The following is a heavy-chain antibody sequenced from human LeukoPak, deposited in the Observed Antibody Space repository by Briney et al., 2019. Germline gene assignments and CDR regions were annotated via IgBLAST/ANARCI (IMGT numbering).Heavy chain of an antibody. CDR2: IYYSGST. J-gene: IGHJ6*03. CDR1: GGSISSGSYY. V-gene: IGHV4-61*01. D-gene: IGHD4/OR15-4a*01. CDR3: ARVGAIGAYYMDV. Sequence: SQTLSLTCTVSGGSISSGSYYWSWIRQPPGKGLEWIGYIYYSGSTNYNPSLKSRVTISVDTSKNQFSLKLSSVTAADTAVYYCARVGAIGAYYMDVWGKGTTVTI.